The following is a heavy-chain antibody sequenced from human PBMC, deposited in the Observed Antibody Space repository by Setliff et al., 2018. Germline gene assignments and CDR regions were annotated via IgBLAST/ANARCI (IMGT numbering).Heavy chain of an antibody. Sequence: SETLSLTCTVSGGSISSSSYYWGWIRQPPGKGLEWIGSIYYSGSTYYNPFLKSRVTISVDTSKNQFSLKLSSVTAADTAVYYCARRATYYNFWSGYYDYWGQGTLVTVSS. CDR2: IYYSGST. CDR3: ARRATYYNFWSGYYDY. J-gene: IGHJ4*02. D-gene: IGHD3-3*01. CDR1: GGSISSSSYY. V-gene: IGHV4-39*07.